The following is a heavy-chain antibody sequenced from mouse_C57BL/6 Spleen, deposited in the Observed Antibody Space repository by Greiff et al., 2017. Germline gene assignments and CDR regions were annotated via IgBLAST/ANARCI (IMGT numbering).Heavy chain of an antibody. CDR3: STFYYYGSSPGAMDY. V-gene: IGHV1-69*01. CDR2: IDPSDSYT. CDR1: GYTFTSYW. D-gene: IGHD1-1*01. Sequence: VQLQQPGAELVMPGASVKLSCKASGYTFTSYWMHWVKQRPGQGLEWIGEIDPSDSYTNYNQKFKGKSTLTVEKSSSTAYMQLSSLTSEDSAVYYFSTFYYYGSSPGAMDYWGQGTSVTVSS. J-gene: IGHJ4*01.